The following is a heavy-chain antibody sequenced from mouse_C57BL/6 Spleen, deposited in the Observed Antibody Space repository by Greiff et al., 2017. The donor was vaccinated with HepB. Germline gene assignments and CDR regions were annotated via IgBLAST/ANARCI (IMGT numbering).Heavy chain of an antibody. CDR2: ISYDGSN. J-gene: IGHJ2*01. D-gene: IGHD1-1*01. CDR3: ARDLDYYGSSY. V-gene: IGHV3-6*01. Sequence: VQLKESGPGLVKPSQSLSLTCSVTGYSITSGYYWNWIRQFPGNKLEWMGYISYDGSNNYHPSLKNRISITRDTSKNQFFLKLNSVTTEDTATYYCARDLDYYGSSYWGQGTTLTVSS. CDR1: GYSITSGYY.